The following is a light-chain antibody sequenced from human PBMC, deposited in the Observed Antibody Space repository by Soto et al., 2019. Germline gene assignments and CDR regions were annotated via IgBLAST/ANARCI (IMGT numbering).Light chain of an antibody. CDR1: QSITNW. V-gene: IGKV1-5*01. CDR3: QQDNSYSRT. CDR2: DAS. J-gene: IGKJ3*01. Sequence: DIQMTKSPSTLSASVGDRVPITCRASQSITNWLAWYQQKPGKAPKLLIYDASSLKSGVPSRFSGSGSGTEFTLTISSLQPDDVATYYCQQDNSYSRTVGPGTKVDIK.